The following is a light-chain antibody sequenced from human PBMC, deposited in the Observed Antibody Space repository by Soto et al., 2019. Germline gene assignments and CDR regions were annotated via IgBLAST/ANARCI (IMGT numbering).Light chain of an antibody. J-gene: IGKJ1*01. CDR2: DAS. CDR3: LQYNSVPRT. Sequence: DIQMTQSPSSLSASVGDRVTITCRASQDIRNHLGWYQKKSGKAPKRLIYDASNLQSGVPSRFSGSGSGTEFTLTISSLQPEDFATYYCLQYNSVPRTFGQGTKVEVK. CDR1: QDIRNH. V-gene: IGKV1-17*01.